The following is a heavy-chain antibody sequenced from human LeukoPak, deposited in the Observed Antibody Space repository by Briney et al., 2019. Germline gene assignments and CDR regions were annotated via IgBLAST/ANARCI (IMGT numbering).Heavy chain of an antibody. CDR1: GFTVSSNY. J-gene: IGHJ4*02. V-gene: IGHV3-53*04. D-gene: IGHD3-22*01. CDR3: ARVDYYDSSGPVDY. Sequence: GVSLRLSCAASGFTVSSNYMSWVRQAPGKGLEWVSVIYSGGSTYYSDAVKGRFTISRHNSKTTLYLQMNSLRAEDTAVYYCARVDYYDSSGPVDYWGQGILVTVSS. CDR2: IYSGGST.